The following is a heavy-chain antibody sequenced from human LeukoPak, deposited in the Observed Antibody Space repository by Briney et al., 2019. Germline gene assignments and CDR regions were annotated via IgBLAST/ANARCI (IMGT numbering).Heavy chain of an antibody. J-gene: IGHJ4*02. Sequence: ASVKVSCKASGYTFTGYYMHWVRQAPGQGLEWMGWINPNSGGTNYAQKFQGRVTITADKSTSTAYMELSSLRSEDTAVYYCARSQDSSGYLFDYWGQGTLVTVSP. V-gene: IGHV1-2*02. D-gene: IGHD6-25*01. CDR2: INPNSGGT. CDR3: ARSQDSSGYLFDY. CDR1: GYTFTGYY.